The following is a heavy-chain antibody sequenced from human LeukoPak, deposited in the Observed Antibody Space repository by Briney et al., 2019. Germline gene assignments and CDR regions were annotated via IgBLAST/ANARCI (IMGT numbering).Heavy chain of an antibody. V-gene: IGHV4-34*01. CDR3: ARLGVLADAFDI. Sequence: PSETLSLTCAVYGGSFSGYYWSWIRQPPGKGLEWIGEINHSGSTNYNPSLKSRVTISVDTSKNQFSLKLSSVTAADTAVYYCARLGVLADAFDIWGQGTMVTVSS. D-gene: IGHD2-15*01. CDR1: GGSFSGYY. CDR2: INHSGST. J-gene: IGHJ3*02.